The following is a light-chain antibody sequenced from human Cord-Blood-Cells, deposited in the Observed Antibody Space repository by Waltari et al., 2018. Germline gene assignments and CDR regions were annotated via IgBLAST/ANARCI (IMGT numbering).Light chain of an antibody. J-gene: IGLJ2*01. CDR2: EGS. V-gene: IGLV2-23*01. CDR1: SSDVGSYNL. CDR3: CSYAGSSTSV. Sequence: QSALTQPASVSGSPGQSITISCTGTSSDVGSYNLVSWYQQHPGKAPKLMIYEGSKRPSGVPNRFSGSKSGNTASLTISGLQAEDEADYYCCSYAGSSTSVFGGGTKLTVL.